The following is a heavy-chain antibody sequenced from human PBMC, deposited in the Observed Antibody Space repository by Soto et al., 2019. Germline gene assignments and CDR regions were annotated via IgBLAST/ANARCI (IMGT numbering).Heavy chain of an antibody. Sequence: GGSLRLSCVASGFSLRSYWMMWVRQAPGKGLEWVAVISYDGSNKYYADSVKGRFTISRDNSKNTLYLQMNSLRAEDTAVYYCVRGNPTKVYFDYWGQGTLVTVSS. CDR2: ISYDGSNK. J-gene: IGHJ4*02. CDR3: VRGNPTKVYFDY. CDR1: GFSLRSYW. D-gene: IGHD3-10*01. V-gene: IGHV3-30-3*01.